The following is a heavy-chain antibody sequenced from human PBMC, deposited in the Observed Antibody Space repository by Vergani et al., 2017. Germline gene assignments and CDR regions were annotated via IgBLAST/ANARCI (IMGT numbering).Heavy chain of an antibody. V-gene: IGHV3-23*01. D-gene: IGHD3-10*01. CDR1: GFTFSSCA. Sequence: EVQLLESGGGLVQPGGSLRLSCAASGFTFSSCAMSWVRQAPGKGLEWVATISSGGGDIFYADSVKGRFTISRDNSKNTLFLQMNSLKDEDTAVYYCTTAWGLYYLHGEYFQYWGRGTLVSVSS. J-gene: IGHJ1*01. CDR3: TTAWGLYYLHGEYFQY. CDR2: ISSGGGDI.